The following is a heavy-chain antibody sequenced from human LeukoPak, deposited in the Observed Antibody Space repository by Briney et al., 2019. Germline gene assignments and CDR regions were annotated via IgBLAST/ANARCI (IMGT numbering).Heavy chain of an antibody. Sequence: GGSLRLSCAASGFTFSSYGMSWVRQAPGKGLEWVSAISGSGGSTYYADSVKGRFTISRDNSKNTLYLQLNSLRAEDTAVYYCVKDQREAYGSGWSRDFDYWGQGTLVTVSS. J-gene: IGHJ4*02. CDR2: ISGSGGST. D-gene: IGHD6-19*01. V-gene: IGHV3-23*01. CDR1: GFTFSSYG. CDR3: VKDQREAYGSGWSRDFDY.